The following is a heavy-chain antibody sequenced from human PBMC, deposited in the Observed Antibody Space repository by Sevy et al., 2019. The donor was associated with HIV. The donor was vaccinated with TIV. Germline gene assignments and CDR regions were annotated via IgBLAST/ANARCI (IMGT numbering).Heavy chain of an antibody. CDR3: AGHHYDSTGYYFPLDY. CDR1: GFTFSNYA. D-gene: IGHD3-22*01. J-gene: IGHJ4*02. Sequence: GGSLRLSCAASGFTFSNYAMYWVRQAPGKGLEWVAVISYDGNNKDYRDSVKGRFTISRDNSKNTLYLQMNRMRAEDTAVYYCAGHHYDSTGYYFPLDYWGQGTLVTVSS. V-gene: IGHV3-30*04. CDR2: ISYDGNNK.